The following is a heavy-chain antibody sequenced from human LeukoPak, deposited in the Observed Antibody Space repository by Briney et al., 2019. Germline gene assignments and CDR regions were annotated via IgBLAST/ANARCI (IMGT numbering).Heavy chain of an antibody. Sequence: GGSLRLSCAASGFTFSSYAMSWVRQAPGKGLEWVSAISGSGGSTYYADSVKGRFTISRDNSKNTLYLQMNSLRAEDTAVYYCAKALFNTRAGSGYYLSYYYYCGMDVWGQGTTVTVSS. J-gene: IGHJ6*02. CDR3: AKALFNTRAGSGYYLSYYYYCGMDV. D-gene: IGHD3-22*01. V-gene: IGHV3-23*01. CDR2: ISGSGGST. CDR1: GFTFSSYA.